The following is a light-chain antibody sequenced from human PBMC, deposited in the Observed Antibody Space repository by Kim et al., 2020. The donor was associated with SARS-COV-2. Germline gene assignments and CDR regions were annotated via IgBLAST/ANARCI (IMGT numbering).Light chain of an antibody. Sequence: SLSPGKKATRACRAGQSVSSSLSRDQQKPGQAPRLLIYAASKRAPGTPARFSGSGSGTDFTLTISSLEREDFAVYYCQQRSNWLTCGGGTKVDIK. CDR3: QQRSNWLT. CDR1: QSVSSS. J-gene: IGKJ4*01. V-gene: IGKV3-11*01. CDR2: AAS.